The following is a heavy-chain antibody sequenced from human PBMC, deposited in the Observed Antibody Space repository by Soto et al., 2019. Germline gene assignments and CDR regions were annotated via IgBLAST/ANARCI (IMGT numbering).Heavy chain of an antibody. V-gene: IGHV4-59*08. CDR1: GGSISSYY. CDR2: IYYSGST. D-gene: IGHD2-2*01. CDR3: ERHQHQLLFIGYYYYYMDV. Sequence: PSETLSLTCTVSGGSISSYYWSWIRQPPGKGLEWIGYIYYSGSTNYNPSLKSRVTISVDTSKNQFSLKLSSVTAADTAVYYCERHQHQLLFIGYYYYYMDVWGKGTTVTVSS. J-gene: IGHJ6*03.